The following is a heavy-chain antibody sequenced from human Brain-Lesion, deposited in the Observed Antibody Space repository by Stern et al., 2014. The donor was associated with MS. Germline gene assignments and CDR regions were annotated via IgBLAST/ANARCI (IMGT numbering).Heavy chain of an antibody. J-gene: IGHJ6*02. CDR3: ARGRVVPGFQYYATDV. CDR1: GGSISSGGYY. CDR2: IFNSGST. Sequence: VQLVESGPGLVKPSQTLSLSCTVSGGSISSGGYYWSWIRQPAGKGLEWIGRIFNSGSTSYTPSLKSRVTISIDTSKNQFSLRLNFMTAADTAVYYCARGRVVPGFQYYATDVWGQGTTVIVSS. D-gene: IGHD2-2*01. V-gene: IGHV4-61*02.